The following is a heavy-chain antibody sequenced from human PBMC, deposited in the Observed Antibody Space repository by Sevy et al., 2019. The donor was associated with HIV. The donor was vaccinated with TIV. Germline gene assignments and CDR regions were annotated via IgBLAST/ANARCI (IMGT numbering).Heavy chain of an antibody. CDR1: GGTFSSYA. CDR3: ARGSYCSSTSCYGGSSLHYFDY. CDR2: IIRIFSTA. J-gene: IGHJ4*02. Sequence: ASVKVSCKASGGTFSSYAISWVRQAPGQGLEWMGGIIRIFSTANYAQKFQGRVTITADKSTCTAYMELSSLRSEDTAVHYSARGSYCSSTSCYGGSSLHYFDYWGQGTLVTVSS. V-gene: IGHV1-69*06. D-gene: IGHD2-2*01.